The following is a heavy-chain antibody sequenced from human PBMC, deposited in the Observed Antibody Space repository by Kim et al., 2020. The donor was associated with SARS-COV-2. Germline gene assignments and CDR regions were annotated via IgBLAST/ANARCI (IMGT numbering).Heavy chain of an antibody. CDR2: ISSDGSIT. CDR1: QFTFNNYW. D-gene: IGHD3-10*01. CDR3: ARGFFRDAFDV. J-gene: IGHJ6*02. V-gene: IGHV3-74*01. Sequence: GGSLRLSCAVSQFTFNNYWINWVRHAPGKGLVWFSRISSDGSITNYADSVKGRFTMSRDNAENKLYLQMNSLRAEDTAVYYCARGFFRDAFDVWGHRTTVTVSS.